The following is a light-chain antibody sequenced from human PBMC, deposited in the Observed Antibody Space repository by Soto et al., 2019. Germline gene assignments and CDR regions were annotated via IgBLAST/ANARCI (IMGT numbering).Light chain of an antibody. CDR1: QSVSSN. CDR2: GAS. CDR3: QHYNNWPQT. J-gene: IGKJ1*01. V-gene: IGKV3-15*01. Sequence: EIVMTQSPATLSVSPGERATLSCRASQSVSSNLAWYQQNPGQAPRLLIYGASTRATGIPARVSGGGSGTAITLTISSLQSEDFAVYDCQHYNNWPQTFGQGSKVEIK.